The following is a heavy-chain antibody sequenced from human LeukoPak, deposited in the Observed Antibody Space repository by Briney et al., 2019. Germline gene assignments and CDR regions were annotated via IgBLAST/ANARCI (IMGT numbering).Heavy chain of an antibody. J-gene: IGHJ4*02. CDR3: ARVHYDILTGYSYFDY. CDR1: GYTFTSYG. Sequence: ASVKVSCKASGYTFTSYGISWVRQAPGQGLEWMGWISAYNDNTNYAQKLQGRVTMTADTSTSTAYMELRSLRSDDTAVYYCARVHYDILTGYSYFDYWGQGTLVTVSS. CDR2: ISAYNDNT. D-gene: IGHD3-9*01. V-gene: IGHV1-18*01.